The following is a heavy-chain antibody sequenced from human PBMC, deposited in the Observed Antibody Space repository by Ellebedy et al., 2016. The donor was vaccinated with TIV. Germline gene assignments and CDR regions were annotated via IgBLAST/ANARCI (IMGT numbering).Heavy chain of an antibody. CDR2: IYSGGNT. D-gene: IGHD3-9*01. CDR3: ARGMGRYFDWSYYYYGMDV. J-gene: IGHJ6*02. V-gene: IGHV3-53*05. CDR1: GFTVSSTY. Sequence: GGSLRLSXAASGFTVSSTYLSWVRQAPGKGLEWVSVIYSGGNTYYADSVKGRFTISRDNSKNTLYLQMNSLRAEDTAVYYCARGMGRYFDWSYYYYGMDVWGQGTTVTVSS.